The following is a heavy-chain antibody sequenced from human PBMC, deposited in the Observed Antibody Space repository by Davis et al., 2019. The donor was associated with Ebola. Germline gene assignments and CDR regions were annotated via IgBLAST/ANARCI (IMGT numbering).Heavy chain of an antibody. Sequence: MPSETLSLTCTVSGGSISSRSYYWGWIRQPPGKGPAWIGSIYFSWSTYYNPSLKSRVTISVDASKNQFFLKLSSVTAADTAMYYCARQPLRLLEWFHFDYWGHGTLVTVSS. D-gene: IGHD3-3*01. CDR1: GGSISSRSYY. CDR2: IYFSWST. J-gene: IGHJ4*01. V-gene: IGHV4-39*01. CDR3: ARQPLRLLEWFHFDY.